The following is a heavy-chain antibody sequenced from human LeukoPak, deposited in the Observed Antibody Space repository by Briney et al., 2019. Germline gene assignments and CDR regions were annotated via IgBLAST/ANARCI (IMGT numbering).Heavy chain of an antibody. CDR1: GFTFSSYA. Sequence: GGSLRLSCAASGFTFSSYAMSWVRQAPGKGLEWVSATSGSGGRTYYADSVKGRFTISRDNSKNTLYLQMNSLRAEDTAVYYCAKGISSSGWFDYWGQGTLVTVSS. V-gene: IGHV3-23*01. CDR3: AKGISSSGWFDY. J-gene: IGHJ4*02. CDR2: TSGSGGRT. D-gene: IGHD6-19*01.